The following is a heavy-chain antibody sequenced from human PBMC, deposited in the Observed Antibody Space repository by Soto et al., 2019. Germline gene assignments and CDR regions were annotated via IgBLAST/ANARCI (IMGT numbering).Heavy chain of an antibody. V-gene: IGHV1-8*02. CDR3: ARSTNDYGDRH. J-gene: IGHJ4*02. Sequence: QVHLVQAGAEVKKPGASVKVSCKASGYTFTSYGISWVRQAPGQGLEWMGWMNPNSGNTGYAQNFQGRVTMTRNTSISTAYMELSSLRSEDTAVYYCARSTNDYGDRHWGQGTLVTVSS. CDR1: GYTFTSYG. D-gene: IGHD4-17*01. CDR2: MNPNSGNT.